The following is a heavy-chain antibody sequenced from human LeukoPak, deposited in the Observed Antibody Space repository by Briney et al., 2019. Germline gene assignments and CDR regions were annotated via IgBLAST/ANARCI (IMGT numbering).Heavy chain of an antibody. CDR3: VVGARGYFDY. D-gene: IGHD1-26*01. CDR1: GGSFSGYY. Sequence: SETLSLTCAVYGGSFSGYYWSWIRQPPGKGLEWIGEINHSGSTNYNPFLKSRVTISVDTSKNQFSLKLSSVTAADTAVYYCVVGARGYFDYWGQGTLVTVSS. V-gene: IGHV4-34*01. CDR2: INHSGST. J-gene: IGHJ4*02.